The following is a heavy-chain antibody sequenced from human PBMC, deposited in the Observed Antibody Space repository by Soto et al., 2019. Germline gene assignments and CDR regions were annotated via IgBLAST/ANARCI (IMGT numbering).Heavy chain of an antibody. Sequence: GSLRLSCAASGFTFSCYSMNWVRQAPGKGLEWVSSISSSSSYIYYADSVKGRFTISRDNAKNSLYLQMNSLRAEDTAVYYCARDQSRVSGWYRPAPCDYWGQGTRVTVSS. CDR2: ISSSSSYI. D-gene: IGHD6-19*01. J-gene: IGHJ4*02. V-gene: IGHV3-21*01. CDR1: GFTFSCYS. CDR3: ARDQSRVSGWYRPAPCDY.